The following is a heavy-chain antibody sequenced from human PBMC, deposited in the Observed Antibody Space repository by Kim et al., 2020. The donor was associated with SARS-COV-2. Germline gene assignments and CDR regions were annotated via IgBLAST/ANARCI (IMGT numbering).Heavy chain of an antibody. CDR1: GYTFTNFG. Sequence: ASVKVSCKASGYTFTNFGISWVRQAPGHGLEWMGWISPYNGKTDYAQQFQGKITMTADTSTSTEYMELRSLSSDDTALFYFAREELYYYFTMDVWGQGTTVTVSS. D-gene: IGHD1-7*01. CDR2: ISPYNGKT. V-gene: IGHV1-18*01. J-gene: IGHJ6*02. CDR3: AREELYYYFTMDV.